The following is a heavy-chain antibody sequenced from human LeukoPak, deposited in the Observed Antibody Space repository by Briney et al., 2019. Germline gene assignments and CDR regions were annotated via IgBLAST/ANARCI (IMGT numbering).Heavy chain of an antibody. V-gene: IGHV1-2*02. Sequence: ASVKVSCKASGYTFTGYYMHWVRQAPGQGLEWMGWITPNTGGTNYAQEFQGRVTITRDTSASTAYMELSSLRSEDMAVYYCARAPYYYYDSSGYYDYWGQGTLVTVSS. J-gene: IGHJ4*02. CDR3: ARAPYYYYDSSGYYDY. CDR1: GYTFTGYY. D-gene: IGHD3-22*01. CDR2: ITPNTGGT.